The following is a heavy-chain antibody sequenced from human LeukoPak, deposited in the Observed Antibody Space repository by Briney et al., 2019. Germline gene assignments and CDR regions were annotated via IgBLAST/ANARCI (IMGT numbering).Heavy chain of an antibody. CDR1: GYTFSGTGWY. Sequence: AASVKVSCKASGYTFSGTGWYLYWLRQAPGQGLECMGWTHPNNGDTAYAQKFEGRVAMTRDTSISTAYMELRRLRPDDTAVYFCARDGPAQMVDLDYWGQGTLVTVSS. J-gene: IGHJ4*02. CDR3: ARDGPAQMVDLDY. D-gene: IGHD3-10*01. V-gene: IGHV1-2*02. CDR2: THPNNGDT.